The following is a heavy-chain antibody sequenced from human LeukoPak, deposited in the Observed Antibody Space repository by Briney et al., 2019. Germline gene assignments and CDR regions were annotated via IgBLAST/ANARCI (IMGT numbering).Heavy chain of an antibody. CDR3: ARVFEKTRITMVRGVGPYYYMDV. CDR2: IYYSGST. V-gene: IGHV4-59*01. CDR1: GDSISTYY. J-gene: IGHJ6*03. D-gene: IGHD3-10*01. Sequence: SETLSLTCTVSGDSISTYYWSWIRQPPGKGLEWIGYIYYSGSTNYNPSLKSRVTISVDTSKNQFSLKLSSVTAADTAVYYCARVFEKTRITMVRGVGPYYYMDVWGKGTTVTISS.